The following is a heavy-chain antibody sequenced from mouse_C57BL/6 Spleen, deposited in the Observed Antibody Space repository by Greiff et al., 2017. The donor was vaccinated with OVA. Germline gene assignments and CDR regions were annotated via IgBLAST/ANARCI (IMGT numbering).Heavy chain of an antibody. D-gene: IGHD2-3*01. Sequence: EVQVVESEGGLVQPGSSMKLSCTASGFTFSDYYMAWVRQVPEKGLEWVANINYDGSSTYYLDSLKSRFIISRDNAKNILYLQMSSLKSEDTATYYCAREGGWLLRYFDVWGTGTTVTVSS. V-gene: IGHV5-16*01. J-gene: IGHJ1*03. CDR3: AREGGWLLRYFDV. CDR2: INYDGSST. CDR1: GFTFSDYY.